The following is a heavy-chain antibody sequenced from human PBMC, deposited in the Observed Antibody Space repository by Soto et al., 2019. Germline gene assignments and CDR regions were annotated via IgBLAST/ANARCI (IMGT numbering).Heavy chain of an antibody. CDR2: MTGSGDTT. D-gene: IGHD2-15*01. J-gene: IGHJ4*02. CDR1: GFTFSDFA. CDR3: AKQGYGGSPSPFGS. V-gene: IGHV3-23*01. Sequence: GGSLRLSCRGSGFTFSDFAMNWVRQAPNKGLEWVSTMTGSGDTTYYAESVRGRFTISRDNSKNTLFLHMTALRADDTAIYFCAKQGYGGSPSPFGSWGQGTLVTVSS.